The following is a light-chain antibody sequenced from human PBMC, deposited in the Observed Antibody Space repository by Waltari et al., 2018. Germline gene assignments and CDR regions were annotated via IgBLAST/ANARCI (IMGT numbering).Light chain of an antibody. V-gene: IGKV3-20*01. Sequence: EVVLTQSPGTLSLSPGERAILPCRASQSVRSTYLAWYHQKPGQAPKLLLYGASTRATGIPDRFSGSGSGTDFTLTISRLEPEDFAVYYCQHYGASSWTFGQGTKVEIK. CDR1: QSVRSTY. J-gene: IGKJ1*01. CDR2: GAS. CDR3: QHYGASSWT.